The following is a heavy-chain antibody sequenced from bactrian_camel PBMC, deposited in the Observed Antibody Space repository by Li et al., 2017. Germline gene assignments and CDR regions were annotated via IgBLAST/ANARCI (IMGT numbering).Heavy chain of an antibody. Sequence: HVQLVESGGGTVPPGGSLTLSCAVSGFLFGPDRYCMAWFRQGPGEEREGVAGLGDDGSTSYAEFAEGRFTISHDNAKNSVDLRMNSLKPDDTAVYYCAATGQMLSVAGCRTQGTQVTVS. D-gene: IGHD1*01. J-gene: IGHJ4*01. CDR2: LGDDGST. V-gene: IGHV3S9*01. CDR1: GFLFGPDRYC.